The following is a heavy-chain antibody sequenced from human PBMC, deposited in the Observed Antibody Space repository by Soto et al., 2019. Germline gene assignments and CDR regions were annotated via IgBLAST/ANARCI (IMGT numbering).Heavy chain of an antibody. J-gene: IGHJ6*02. Sequence: SETLSLTCAVSGGSISSSNWWSWVRQPPAKGLEWIGESTHSGSTNYNPSLKSRVTIAVDNTKNHFSLKLSSVSAAGTAVYYCAADCSSTSCYNVYYGMDVWGQGTTVTVSS. V-gene: IGHV4-4*02. D-gene: IGHD2-2*02. CDR2: STHSGST. CDR1: GGSISSSNW. CDR3: AADCSSTSCYNVYYGMDV.